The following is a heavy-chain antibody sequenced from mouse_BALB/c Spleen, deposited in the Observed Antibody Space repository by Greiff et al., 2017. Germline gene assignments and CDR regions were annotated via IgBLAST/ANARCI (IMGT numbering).Heavy chain of an antibody. Sequence: EVQLVESGGGLVKPGGSLKLSCAASGFTFSSYTMSWVRQTPEKRLEWVATISSGGSYTYYPDSVKGRFTISRDNAKNTLYLQMSSLKSEDTAMYYCTRDIRGDGSYGNYYFDYWGQGTTLTVSS. D-gene: IGHD2-1*01. CDR3: TRDIRGDGSYGNYYFDY. J-gene: IGHJ2*01. CDR1: GFTFSSYT. V-gene: IGHV5-6-4*01. CDR2: ISSGGSYT.